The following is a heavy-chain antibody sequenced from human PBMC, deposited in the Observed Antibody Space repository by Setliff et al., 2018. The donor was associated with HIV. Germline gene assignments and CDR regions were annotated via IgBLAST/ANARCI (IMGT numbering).Heavy chain of an antibody. Sequence: SETLSLTCAVYGGSFSGYYWSWIRQPPGKGLEGIGEINHSGSTNYNPSLKSRVTISVDTSKNQFSLKLSSVTAADTAVYYCARLTTTYYYDSSAYYHPVWGQGTLVTVSS. CDR2: INHSGST. V-gene: IGHV4-34*01. D-gene: IGHD3-22*01. CDR1: GGSFSGYY. CDR3: ARLTTTYYYDSSAYYHPV. J-gene: IGHJ4*02.